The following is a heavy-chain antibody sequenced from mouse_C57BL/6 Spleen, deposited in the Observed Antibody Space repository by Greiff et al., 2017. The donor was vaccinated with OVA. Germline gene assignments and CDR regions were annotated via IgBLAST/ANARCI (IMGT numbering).Heavy chain of an antibody. V-gene: IGHV6-3*01. CDR1: GFTFSNYW. D-gene: IGHD1-1*01. Sequence: EVQRVESGGGLVQPGGSMKLSCVASGFTFSNYWMNWVRQSPEKGLEWVAQIRLKSDNYATHYAESVKGRFTISRDDSKSSVYLQMNNLRAEDTGIYYCTSDYSWYFDVWGTGTTVTVSS. CDR3: TSDYSWYFDV. CDR2: IRLKSDNYAT. J-gene: IGHJ1*03.